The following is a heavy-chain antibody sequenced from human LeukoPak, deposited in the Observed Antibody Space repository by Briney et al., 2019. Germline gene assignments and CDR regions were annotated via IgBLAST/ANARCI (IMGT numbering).Heavy chain of an antibody. Sequence: RGASVKLSCKAFGYTFTGYWMHWVRQAPGQGPEWMGVISPSGGSTIYAQKFKGRVTLTRDMSTSTDYLELSSLRSEDTAVYYCARDNSVRDEAWWFNPWGQGTLVSVSS. D-gene: IGHD5-24*01. CDR1: GYTFTGYW. J-gene: IGHJ5*02. CDR3: ARDNSVRDEAWWFNP. CDR2: ISPSGGST. V-gene: IGHV1-46*01.